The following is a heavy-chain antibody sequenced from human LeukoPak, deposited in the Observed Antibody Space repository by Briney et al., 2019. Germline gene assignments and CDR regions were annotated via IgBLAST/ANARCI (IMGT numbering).Heavy chain of an antibody. CDR2: IKSKTDGGTT. CDR3: TTDLVGATQFDY. CDR1: GFTFSNAW. V-gene: IGHV3-15*01. D-gene: IGHD1-26*01. J-gene: IGHJ4*02. Sequence: PGGSLRLSRAASGFTFSNAWMNWVRQAPGKGLEWVGRIKSKTDGGTTDYAAPVKGRFTISRDDSKNTLYLQVNSLKTEDTAVYYCTTDLVGATQFDYWGQGTLVTVSS.